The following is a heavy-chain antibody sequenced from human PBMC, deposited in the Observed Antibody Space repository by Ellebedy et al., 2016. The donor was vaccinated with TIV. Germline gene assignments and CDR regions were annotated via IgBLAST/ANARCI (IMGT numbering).Heavy chain of an antibody. J-gene: IGHJ4*02. CDR3: AKDLAAGTTLRLDY. CDR2: VSGSGDTT. D-gene: IGHD1-1*01. CDR1: GFTFSNYA. V-gene: IGHV3-23*01. Sequence: GESLKISCAASGFTFSNYAMRWVRQAPGKGLEWVPSVSGSGDTTFYGDSVKGRFTISRDNSKDTLYLQMNSLRAEDTAVYYCAKDLAAGTTLRLDYWGQGTLVTVSS.